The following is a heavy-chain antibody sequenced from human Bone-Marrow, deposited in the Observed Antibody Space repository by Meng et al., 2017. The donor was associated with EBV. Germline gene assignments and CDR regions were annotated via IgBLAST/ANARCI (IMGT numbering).Heavy chain of an antibody. CDR3: ARATGGSTGYFR. CDR1: GGSLSGFS. CDR2: IKHSGST. J-gene: IGHJ4*02. Sequence: QVQRQQWGAGLLKPSGTLSLPCVVNGGSLSGFSWSWIRQAPGKGLEWIGEIKHSGSTNYNPSLKNRVTISVDPSKNQFSLRLSSVTAADTAVYYCARATGGSTGYFRWGQGTLVTVSS. V-gene: IGHV4-34*01. D-gene: IGHD3-9*01.